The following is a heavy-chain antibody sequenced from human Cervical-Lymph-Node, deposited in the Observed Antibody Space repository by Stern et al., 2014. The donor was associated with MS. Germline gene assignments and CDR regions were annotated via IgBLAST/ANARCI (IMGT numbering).Heavy chain of an antibody. D-gene: IGHD3-16*02. CDR3: ARVLTFGGVIVRGNYFDY. CDR1: GGSISSGGYY. CDR2: ISYSGST. V-gene: IGHV4-31*03. Sequence: QVQLQESGPGLVKPSQTLSLTCTVSGGSISSGGYYWSWIRQHTGKGLEWIGYISYSGSTYYNPSLKSRVTISVDTSKNQFSLKLSSVTAADTAVYYCARVLTFGGVIVRGNYFDYWGQGTLVTVSS. J-gene: IGHJ4*02.